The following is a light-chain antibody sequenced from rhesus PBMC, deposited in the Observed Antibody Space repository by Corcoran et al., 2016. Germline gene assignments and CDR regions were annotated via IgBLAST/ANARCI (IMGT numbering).Light chain of an antibody. CDR1: QSIRNY. J-gene: IGKJ1*01. CDR3: QQFKKYLWT. CDR2: SAS. Sequence: DIQMTQSPSSLSASVGDRVTITCSASQSIRNYLTWYTQEPGKATKLLLYSASRLQSGVPSRFRDSGSGTELTLTISSLQPEDVATYYCQQFKKYLWTFGQGTKVEIK. V-gene: IGKV1-41*01.